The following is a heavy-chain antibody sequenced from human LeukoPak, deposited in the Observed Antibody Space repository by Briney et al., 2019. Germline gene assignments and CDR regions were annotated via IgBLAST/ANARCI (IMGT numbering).Heavy chain of an antibody. V-gene: IGHV4-4*07. CDR3: AREASGWPGVAFPMFDY. Sequence: PSETLSLTCTVSGGSISSYYWSWIRQPAGKGLEWIGRIYTSGSTNYNPSLKSRVTMSVDTSKNQFSLKLGSVTAADTAVYYCAREASGWPGVAFPMFDYWGQGTLVTVSS. CDR1: GGSISSYY. D-gene: IGHD6-19*01. CDR2: IYTSGST. J-gene: IGHJ4*02.